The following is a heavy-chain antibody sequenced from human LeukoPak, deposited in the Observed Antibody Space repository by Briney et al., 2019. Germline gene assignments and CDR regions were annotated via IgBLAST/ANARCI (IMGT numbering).Heavy chain of an antibody. CDR2: IYYSGST. CDR3: ARRYDFWSGYPPPPDY. Sequence: PSETLSLTCTVSGGSISSYYWSWIRQPPGKGLEWIGYIYYSGSTNYNPSLKSRVTISVDTSKNQFSLKLNSVTAADTAVYYCARRYDFWSGYPPPPDYWGQGTLVTVSS. CDR1: GGSISSYY. V-gene: IGHV4-59*08. J-gene: IGHJ4*02. D-gene: IGHD3-3*01.